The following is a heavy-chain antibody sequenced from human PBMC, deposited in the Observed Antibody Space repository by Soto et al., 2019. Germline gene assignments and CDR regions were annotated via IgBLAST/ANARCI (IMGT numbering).Heavy chain of an antibody. CDR1: GFTFSSYG. Sequence: GGSLRLSCAASGFTFSSYGMHWVRQAPGKGLEWVAVIWYDGSNKYYADSVKGRFTISRDNSKNTLYLQMNSLRAEDTAVYYCAREGLGAGKVAAPNYYYYGMDVWGQGTTVTVSS. CDR3: AREGLGAGKVAAPNYYYYGMDV. D-gene: IGHD3-16*01. CDR2: IWYDGSNK. V-gene: IGHV3-33*01. J-gene: IGHJ6*02.